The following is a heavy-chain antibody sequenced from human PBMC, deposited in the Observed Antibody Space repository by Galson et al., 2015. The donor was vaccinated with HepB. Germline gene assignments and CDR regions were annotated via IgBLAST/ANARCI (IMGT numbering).Heavy chain of an antibody. CDR3: ATDTGYGLGKWDRQSAKYCHH. J-gene: IGHJ1*01. V-gene: IGHV1-69*01. CDR2: IIPIFGTA. Sequence: SVKVSCKASGGTFSSYAVNWVRQAPGQGLEWMGGIIPIFGTASFAQKFQGRVTITADDSTSTAYMELSSLRSEDTAVYYCATDTGYGLGKWDRQSAKYCHHWAQASLVTVSS. CDR1: GGTFSSYA. D-gene: IGHD1-26*01.